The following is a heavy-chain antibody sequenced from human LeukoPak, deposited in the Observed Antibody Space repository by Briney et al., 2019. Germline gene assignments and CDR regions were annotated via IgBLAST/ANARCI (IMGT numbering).Heavy chain of an antibody. V-gene: IGHV4-59*01. CDR1: GGSISSYY. CDR3: ASALTGYYNFDY. J-gene: IGHJ4*02. D-gene: IGHD3-9*01. Sequence: SETLSLTCTVSGGSISSYYLSWIRQPPGKGLEWIGYIYYSGSTNYNPSLKSRVTISVDTSKNQFSQKLSSVTAADTAVYYCASALTGYYNFDYWGQGTLVTVSS. CDR2: IYYSGST.